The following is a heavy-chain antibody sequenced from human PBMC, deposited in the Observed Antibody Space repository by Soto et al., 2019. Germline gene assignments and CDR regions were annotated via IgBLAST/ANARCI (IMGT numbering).Heavy chain of an antibody. V-gene: IGHV1-3*05. CDR3: AGGGSSRSYWYFDL. CDR2: INGDNGNT. CDR1: GYTFTTYA. J-gene: IGHJ2*01. D-gene: IGHD6-13*01. Sequence: QVQLVQSGAEEKEPGASVKVSCKASGYTFTTYAVHGVRQAPGQGLEWMGWINGDNGNTKYSQKFQDRVTITRDTAATTAYMALSSLRFEDTAVYYCAGGGSSRSYWYFDLWCRGTLFTVSS.